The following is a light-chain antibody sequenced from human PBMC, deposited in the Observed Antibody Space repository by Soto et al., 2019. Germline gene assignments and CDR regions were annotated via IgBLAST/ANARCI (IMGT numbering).Light chain of an antibody. J-gene: IGLJ2*01. CDR2: DVN. CDR3: TSWTTSTTMI. V-gene: IGLV2-14*03. Sequence: QSALTQPASVSGSPGQSITISCTGTSSDIGAYNFVSWYQQHPGKAPKLMLYDVNIRPSGVSNRFSGSKSGNTASLTISGLQAEDEADYCGTSWTTSTTMIFGGGTKVTVL. CDR1: SSDIGAYNF.